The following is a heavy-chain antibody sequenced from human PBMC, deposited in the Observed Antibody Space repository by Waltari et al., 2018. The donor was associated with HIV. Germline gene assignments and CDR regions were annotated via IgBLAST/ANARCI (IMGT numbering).Heavy chain of an antibody. D-gene: IGHD4-4*01. CDR1: GDTFGNYA. CDR2: IVPSLSVT. CDR3: GFEGGNYVSPLNF. J-gene: IGHJ4*02. Sequence: QVQLVQSGPELKKPGSSVKVSCKSSGDTFGNYAVAWVRQAPGQGLEWMGRIVPSLSVTTYAEKFQDRVTITADESTTTAYMELSSLKSEDTAMYYRGFEGGNYVSPLNFWGQGTLVSVSS. V-gene: IGHV1-69*04.